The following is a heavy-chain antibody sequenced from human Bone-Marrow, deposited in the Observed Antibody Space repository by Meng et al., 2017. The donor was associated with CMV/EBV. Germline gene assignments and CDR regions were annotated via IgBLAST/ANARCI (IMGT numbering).Heavy chain of an antibody. CDR1: GYTFTSYY. Sequence: ASVKVSCKASGYTFTSYYMHWVRQAPGQGLEWMGWINPNSGGTNYAQKFQGRVTMTRDTSISTAYMELSRLRSDDTAVYYCARVALDYDFWSGYYPYYYYGMDVWGQGTTVTVSS. CDR2: INPNSGGT. J-gene: IGHJ6*02. D-gene: IGHD3-3*01. CDR3: ARVALDYDFWSGYYPYYYYGMDV. V-gene: IGHV1-2*02.